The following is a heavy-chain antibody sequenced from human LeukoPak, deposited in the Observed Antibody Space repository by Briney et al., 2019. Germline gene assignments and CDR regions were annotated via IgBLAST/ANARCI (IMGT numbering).Heavy chain of an antibody. J-gene: IGHJ4*02. V-gene: IGHV1-8*03. CDR3: ARVSPYSSGWYGEDFDY. CDR1: GYTFTSYD. CDR2: MNPNSGNT. D-gene: IGHD6-19*01. Sequence: ASVKVSCKASGYTFTSYDINWVRQATGQGLEWMGWMNPNSGNTGYAQKFQGRVTITRNTSIGTAYMELSSLRSEDTAVYYCARVSPYSSGWYGEDFDYWGQGTLVTVSS.